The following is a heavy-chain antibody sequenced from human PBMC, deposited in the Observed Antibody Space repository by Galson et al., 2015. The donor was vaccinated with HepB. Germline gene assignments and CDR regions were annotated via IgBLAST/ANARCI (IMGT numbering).Heavy chain of an antibody. D-gene: IGHD3-10*01. CDR1: GFTFSSYW. CDR2: IKQDGSEK. CDR3: ASDGLWFGEAYFDY. V-gene: IGHV3-7*03. Sequence: SLRLSCAASGFTFSSYWMSWVRQAPGKGLEWVANIKQDGSEKYYVDSVKGRFTISRDNAKNSLYLQMNSLRAEDTAVYYCASDGLWFGEAYFDYWGQGTLVTVSS. J-gene: IGHJ4*02.